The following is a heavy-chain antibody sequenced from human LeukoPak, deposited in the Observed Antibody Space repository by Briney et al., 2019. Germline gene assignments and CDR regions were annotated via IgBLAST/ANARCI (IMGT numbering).Heavy chain of an antibody. D-gene: IGHD3-3*01. Sequence: SETLSLTCAVYGGSFSGYYWSWIRQPPGKGLEWIGEINHSGSTNYNPSLKSRVTISVDTSKNQFSLKLSSVTAADTAVYYCARGRSEYYDFWSGRPSDHRFDYWGQGTLVTSPQ. V-gene: IGHV4-34*01. CDR2: INHSGST. CDR1: GGSFSGYY. J-gene: IGHJ4*02. CDR3: ARGRSEYYDFWSGRPSDHRFDY.